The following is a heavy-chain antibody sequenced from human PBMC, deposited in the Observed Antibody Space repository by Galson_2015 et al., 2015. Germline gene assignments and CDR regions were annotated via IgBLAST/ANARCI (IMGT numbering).Heavy chain of an antibody. Sequence: SVKVSCKASGYTFTSYGISWVRQAPGQGLEWMGWISAYIGNTNYAQKLQGRVTMTTDTSTSTAYMELRSLRSDDTAVYYCARGVYYDSSGYYLDYWGQGTLVTVSS. D-gene: IGHD3-22*01. CDR3: ARGVYYDSSGYYLDY. V-gene: IGHV1-18*01. J-gene: IGHJ4*02. CDR1: GYTFTSYG. CDR2: ISAYIGNT.